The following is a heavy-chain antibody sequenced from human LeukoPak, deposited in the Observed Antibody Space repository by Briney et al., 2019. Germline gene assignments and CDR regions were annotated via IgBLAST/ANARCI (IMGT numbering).Heavy chain of an antibody. D-gene: IGHD3-22*01. CDR1: GGSISSGDYY. Sequence: SETLSLTCTVSGGSISSGDYYWSWIRQPPGKGLEWIGYIYYSGSTYYNPSLKSRVTISVDTSKNQFSLKLSSVTAADTAVYYCARLITMIVVVTPDAFDIWGQGTMVTVSS. CDR3: ARLITMIVVVTPDAFDI. J-gene: IGHJ3*02. CDR2: IYYSGST. V-gene: IGHV4-30-4*08.